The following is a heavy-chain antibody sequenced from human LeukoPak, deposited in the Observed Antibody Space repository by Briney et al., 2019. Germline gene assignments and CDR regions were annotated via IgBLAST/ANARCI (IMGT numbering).Heavy chain of an antibody. CDR3: ARHGYCSSTSCYTGYYYMDV. D-gene: IGHD2-2*02. CDR2: INHSGST. CDR1: GGSFSGYY. J-gene: IGHJ6*03. Sequence: PSETLSLTCAVYGGSFSGYYWSWIRQPPGKGLEWIGEINHSGSTNYNPSLKSRVTISVDTSKNQFSLKLSSVTAADTAVYYCARHGYCSSTSCYTGYYYMDVWGKGTTVTVSS. V-gene: IGHV4-34*01.